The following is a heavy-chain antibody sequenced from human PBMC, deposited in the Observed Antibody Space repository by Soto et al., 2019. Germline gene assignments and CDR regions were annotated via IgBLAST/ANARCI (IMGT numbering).Heavy chain of an antibody. J-gene: IGHJ2*01. D-gene: IGHD3-22*01. CDR3: ARRPVRTVVFRAGWYFDL. Sequence: QVQLVQSGAEVKKPGSSVKVSCKASGGTFSSYTISWVRQAPGQGLEWMGRIIPILGIANYAQKFQGRVTSTADKYTSRAYMERSSLRSEDTVVYYCARRPVRTVVFRAGWYFDLWGRGNLVTVFS. CDR2: IIPILGIA. V-gene: IGHV1-69*02. CDR1: GGTFSSYT.